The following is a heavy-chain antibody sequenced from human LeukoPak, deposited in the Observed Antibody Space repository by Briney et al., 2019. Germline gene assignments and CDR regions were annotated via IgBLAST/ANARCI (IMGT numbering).Heavy chain of an antibody. Sequence: SETLSLTCTVSGGSISSSSYYWGWIRQPPGKGLDWIGSIYYSGSTYYNPSLKSRVTISVDTSKNQFSLKLSSVTAADTAVYYCARGAPYYDFWSGYFYWFDPWGQGTLVTVSS. V-gene: IGHV4-39*07. D-gene: IGHD3-3*01. CDR2: IYYSGST. J-gene: IGHJ5*02. CDR3: ARGAPYYDFWSGYFYWFDP. CDR1: GGSISSSSYY.